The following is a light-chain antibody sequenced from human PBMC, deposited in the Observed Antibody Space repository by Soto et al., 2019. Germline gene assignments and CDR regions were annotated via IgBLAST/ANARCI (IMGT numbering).Light chain of an antibody. J-gene: IGKJ4*01. Sequence: DIEMTQSPSSLSASVGDRVTITCRASQRITTYLNWYQQKPGKAPKLLIYSASRLQSGVPSRFSGSGSGTEFTLTISSLQPEDFATYYSQHSYSTPAFGGGTKVEIK. V-gene: IGKV1-39*01. CDR2: SAS. CDR1: QRITTY. CDR3: QHSYSTPA.